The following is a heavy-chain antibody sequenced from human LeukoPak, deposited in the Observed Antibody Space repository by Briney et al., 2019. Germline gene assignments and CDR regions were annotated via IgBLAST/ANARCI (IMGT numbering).Heavy chain of an antibody. J-gene: IGHJ4*01. CDR2: IKQDGSEK. CDR3: AREGFYFFDF. CDR1: GFTFTNNF. Sequence: PGGSLRLSCAASGFTFTNNFMSWVRQVPGKGLEWVANIKQDGSEKTYADSVGGRFTIFRDNAKDSVYLQMNSLRAEDSAIYYCAREGFYFFDFWGQGTLVTVSS. V-gene: IGHV3-7*01.